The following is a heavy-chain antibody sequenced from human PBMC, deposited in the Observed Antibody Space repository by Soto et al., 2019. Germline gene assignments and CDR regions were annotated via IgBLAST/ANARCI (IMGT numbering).Heavy chain of an antibody. CDR3: ARDRAGIAWEQTYWYFDL. V-gene: IGHV1-69*12. CDR1: VGTFSSYA. J-gene: IGHJ2*01. CDR2: IIPIFGKA. Sequence: QVQLVQSGAEVKKPGSSVKVSCNASVGTFSSYAISWVRQAPGQGLQWMGGIIPIFGKANYAQKFQRRVTITADESTSPAYMELRSVRSEDTAVYYCARDRAGIAWEQTYWYFDLWGRGTLVTVSP. D-gene: IGHD1-26*01.